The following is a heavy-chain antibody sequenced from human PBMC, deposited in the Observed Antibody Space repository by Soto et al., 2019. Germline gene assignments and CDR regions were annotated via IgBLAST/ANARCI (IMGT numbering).Heavy chain of an antibody. CDR1: GYSFTSQY. CDR2: INPNGGST. D-gene: IGHD7-27*01. J-gene: IGHJ3*02. CDR3: GGENWARAGGGGTEPLDI. V-gene: IGHV1-46*04. Sequence: QVQLVQSGAEVKKPGASVKISCEASGYSFTSQYVHWVRQAPGQGLEWMGIINPNGGSTTYAQKSQGRARKAGGQAHNTVLLGASRRTFGDPALYLWGGENWARAGGGGTEPLDIWGQGTMVTVAS.